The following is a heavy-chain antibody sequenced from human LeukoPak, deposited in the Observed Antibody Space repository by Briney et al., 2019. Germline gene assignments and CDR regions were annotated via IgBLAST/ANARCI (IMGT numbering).Heavy chain of an antibody. CDR1: GGSISSSHDC. CDR3: ARHGFGGYCSGSSCYFAY. D-gene: IGHD2-15*01. J-gene: IGHJ4*02. V-gene: IGHV4-39*01. CDR2: ICYSGSTYSSGST. Sequence: SETLSLTCTVSGGSISSSHDCGGWIRQPPGKGLDWIGSICYSGSTYSSGSTYYNPSLKSRVTISVDTSNNQFSLKLSSVTAADTAVYYCARHGFGGYCSGSSCYFAYWGQGTLVTVSS.